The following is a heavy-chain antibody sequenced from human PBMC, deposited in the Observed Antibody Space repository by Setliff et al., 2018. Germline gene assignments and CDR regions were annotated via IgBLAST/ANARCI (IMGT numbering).Heavy chain of an antibody. Sequence: PSETLSLTCTVSGDSISSGNYFWSWIRQHPAKGLEWIGYIYSSGGSYYNPSLKSRVTISIDRSKNQFFLEVTSVTAADTAVYYCARDSLTTLRRRSFDIWGQGTMVTVSS. CDR1: GDSISSGNYF. D-gene: IGHD1-1*01. CDR2: IYSSGGS. J-gene: IGHJ3*02. CDR3: ARDSLTTLRRRSFDI. V-gene: IGHV4-31*03.